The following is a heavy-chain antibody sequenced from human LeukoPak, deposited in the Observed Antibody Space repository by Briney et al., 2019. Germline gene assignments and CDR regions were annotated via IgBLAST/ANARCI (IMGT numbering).Heavy chain of an antibody. CDR2: INPSSGTA. V-gene: IGHV1-46*01. D-gene: IGHD2-15*01. CDR1: GYTFTSYY. J-gene: IGHJ4*02. CDR3: ARPVTSSCYSLDY. Sequence: ASVKVSCKASGYTFTSYYMHWVRQAPGQGLEWMGIINPSSGTASYAQKFQGRVTMTRDTSTSTVYVELSSLRSEDTAVYYCARPVTSSCYSLDYWGQGTLITVSS.